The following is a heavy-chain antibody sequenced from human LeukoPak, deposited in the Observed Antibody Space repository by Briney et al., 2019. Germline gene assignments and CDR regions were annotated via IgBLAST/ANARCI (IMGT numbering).Heavy chain of an antibody. J-gene: IGHJ6*04. V-gene: IGHV3-7*01. Sequence: GGSLRLSCAASEFTFSHHWMTWVRQAPGKGLELVANIKQDGSETYYVDSVKGRFTISRDNAKNSLDMQMNSLRVEDTAVYYCARGPIFYMDVWGEGTTVIISS. CDR3: ARGPIFYMDV. D-gene: IGHD2-15*01. CDR1: EFTFSHHW. CDR2: IKQDGSET.